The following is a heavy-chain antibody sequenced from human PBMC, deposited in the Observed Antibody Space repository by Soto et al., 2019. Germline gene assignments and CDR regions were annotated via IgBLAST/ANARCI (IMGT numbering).Heavy chain of an antibody. CDR3: AREWDGDGYNSGWFDP. CDR2: ISSSSRTI. D-gene: IGHD5-12*01. Sequence: GGSLRLSCAASGFTFSSYAMHWVRQAPGKGLEYVSAISSSSRTIYCANSVKGRFTISRDNAKNTLYLQMNSLRAEDTAVYYCAREWDGDGYNSGWFDPWGQGTLVTVSS. CDR1: GFTFSSYA. J-gene: IGHJ5*02. V-gene: IGHV3-64*04.